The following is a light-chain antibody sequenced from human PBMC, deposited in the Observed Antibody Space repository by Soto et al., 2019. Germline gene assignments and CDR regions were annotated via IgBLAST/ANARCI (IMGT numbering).Light chain of an antibody. CDR3: CSYAGRYTLI. J-gene: IGLJ2*01. CDR2: DVT. Sequence: HSALTQPRSVSGSPGQSVTISCTGTSSDVGAYNYVSWYQQHPGKAPKMMIYDVTKRPSGVPDRFSGSKSGNTASLTISGLRAEDEADYYCCSYAGRYTLILGGGTKLTVL. CDR1: SSDVGAYNY. V-gene: IGLV2-11*01.